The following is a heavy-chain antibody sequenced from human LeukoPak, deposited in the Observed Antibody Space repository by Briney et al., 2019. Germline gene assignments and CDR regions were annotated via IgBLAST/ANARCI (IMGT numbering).Heavy chain of an antibody. CDR2: INPNSGGT. D-gene: IGHD1-7*01. J-gene: IGHJ4*02. CDR3: ARDAGTTGPIDY. Sequence: ASVKVSCKASGYTFTGYYMHWVRQAPGQGLQGMGWINPNSGGTNYAQKFQGRVTMTRDTSISTAYMELSRLRSDDTAVYYCARDAGTTGPIDYWGQGTLVTVSS. V-gene: IGHV1-2*02. CDR1: GYTFTGYY.